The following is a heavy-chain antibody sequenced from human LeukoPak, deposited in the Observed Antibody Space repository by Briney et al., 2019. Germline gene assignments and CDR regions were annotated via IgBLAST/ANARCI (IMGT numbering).Heavy chain of an antibody. Sequence: GGSLRLSCAASGFIFSSYCMNWVRRAPGKGLEWVSYISSSSSTIYYADSVKGRFTISRDNAKNSLYLQMNSLRAEDTAVYYCARGSESIVVVPAVNDYWGQGTLVTVSS. D-gene: IGHD2-2*01. V-gene: IGHV3-48*01. CDR3: ARGSESIVVVPAVNDY. J-gene: IGHJ4*02. CDR2: ISSSSSTI. CDR1: GFIFSSYC.